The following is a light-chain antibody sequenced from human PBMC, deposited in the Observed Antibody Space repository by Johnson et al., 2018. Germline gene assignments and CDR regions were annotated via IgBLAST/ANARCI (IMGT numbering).Light chain of an antibody. V-gene: IGLV1-51*02. CDR2: ENN. CDR3: ETWDSSLSAGNV. J-gene: IGLJ1*01. CDR1: SSNIGNNY. Sequence: QSVLTQPPSVSAAPGQKVTISCSGSSSNIGNNYVSWYQQLPGTAPKLLIYENNKRPSGIPDRFSGSKSGTSATLGITGLQTGDEADDYCETWDSSLSAGNVSGTGTKVTVL.